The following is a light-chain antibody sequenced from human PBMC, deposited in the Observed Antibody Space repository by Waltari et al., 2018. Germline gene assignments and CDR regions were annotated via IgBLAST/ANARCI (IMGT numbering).Light chain of an antibody. Sequence: IVMTKSPVTMSVPPGEGVTLSCTASESVGTDVAWYRHKPGQPPRLLIYFGSTRATGVPARISGSGSGTDFSLTISSLESEDFAFYYCQQSRQWPRRTFGQGTKLE. CDR2: FGS. J-gene: IGKJ2*01. CDR1: ESVGTD. V-gene: IGKV3D-15*01. CDR3: QQSRQWPRRT.